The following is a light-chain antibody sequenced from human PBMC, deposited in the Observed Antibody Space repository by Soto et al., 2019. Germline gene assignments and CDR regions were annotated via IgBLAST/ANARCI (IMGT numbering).Light chain of an antibody. CDR2: GAS. CDR3: QEYGGSPPWM. CDR1: QSVSSSY. Sequence: EIVLTQSPGTLSLSPGERATLSCRASQSVSSSYLAWYQQKPGRAPRLLIYGASSRATGIPDRFSGSGSETDVTLTISRLEPDDFAVYSGQEYGGSPPWMFGQGTEVEIK. J-gene: IGKJ1*01. V-gene: IGKV3-20*01.